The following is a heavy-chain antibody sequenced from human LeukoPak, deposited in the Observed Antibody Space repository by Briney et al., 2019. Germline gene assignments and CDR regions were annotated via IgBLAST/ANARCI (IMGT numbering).Heavy chain of an antibody. Sequence: MASETLSLTCTVSGGSISSGSYYWSWIRKPPGKGLEWFGYIYHSGSTYYNPSLKSRVTISVDRSKNQFSLKLSSVTAADTAVYYCARVSSVTYKVDVWGKGTTVTVSS. J-gene: IGHJ6*04. CDR2: IYHSGST. V-gene: IGHV4-30-2*01. CDR1: GGSISSGSYY. CDR3: ARVSSVTYKVDV. D-gene: IGHD3-10*02.